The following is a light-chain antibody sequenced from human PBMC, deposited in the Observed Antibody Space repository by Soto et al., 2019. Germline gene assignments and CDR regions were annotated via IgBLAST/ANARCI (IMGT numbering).Light chain of an antibody. V-gene: IGLV1-40*01. CDR1: GSNIGAGYD. J-gene: IGLJ1*01. Sequence: QSVLTQPPSVSGAPGQRVTISCTGSGSNIGAGYDVHWYQQLPGTAPKLLIYGNSNRPSGVPDRFSGSKSGTSASLAITGLQAEDEADYYCQSYDSSLSGAAFGTGTKLTVL. CDR3: QSYDSSLSGAA. CDR2: GNS.